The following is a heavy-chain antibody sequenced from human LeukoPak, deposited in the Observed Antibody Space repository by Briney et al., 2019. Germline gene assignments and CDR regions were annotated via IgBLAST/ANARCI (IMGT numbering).Heavy chain of an antibody. CDR3: ARADQLITIFGVVIIGAGGFDY. Sequence: ASVKVSCKASGYTFTSYGISWVRQAPGQGLEWMGWISAYNGDTNYAQKLQGRVTMTTDTSTSTAYMELRSLRSDDTAVYYCARADQLITIFGVVIIGAGGFDYWGQGTLVTVSS. J-gene: IGHJ4*02. D-gene: IGHD3-3*01. CDR2: ISAYNGDT. V-gene: IGHV1-18*01. CDR1: GYTFTSYG.